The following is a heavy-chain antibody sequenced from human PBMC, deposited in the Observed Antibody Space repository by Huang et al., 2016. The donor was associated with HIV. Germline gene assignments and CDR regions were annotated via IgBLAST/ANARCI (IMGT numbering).Heavy chain of an antibody. D-gene: IGHD3-3*01. V-gene: IGHV4-34*02. CDR1: GASFNTYY. CDR3: ARMPTPSYYDTWSLSPVEEDFFYYNLDV. J-gene: IGHJ6*02. Sequence: QVRLEQWGQGLLKPSETLSLTFAVYGASFNTYYLGWVRQSPSKGLEWIGELKPGGSTKYNPSLKSRVTRTVDTSKNQFSMKFRAMTAADAAIYYCARMPTPSYYDTWSLSPVEEDFFYYNLDVWGQGTPVSVSS. CDR2: LKPGGST.